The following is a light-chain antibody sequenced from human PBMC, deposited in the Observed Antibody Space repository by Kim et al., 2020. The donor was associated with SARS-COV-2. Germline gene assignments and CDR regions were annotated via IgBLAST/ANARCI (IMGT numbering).Light chain of an antibody. CDR2: GKN. CDR3: NSRVSSTTHWM. J-gene: IGLJ3*02. CDR1: SLSSYY. Sequence: SSELTQDPAVSVALGQTVRITCQGDSLSSYYASWYQQKPGQAPVLVFYGKNNRPSGIPDRFSGSYSGNTASLTITAAQAEDEADYYCNSRVSSTTHWMFGGGTQLTVL. V-gene: IGLV3-19*01.